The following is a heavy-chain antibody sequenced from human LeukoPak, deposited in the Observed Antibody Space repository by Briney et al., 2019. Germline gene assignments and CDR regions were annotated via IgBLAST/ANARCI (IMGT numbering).Heavy chain of an antibody. CDR2: IRFDGSNK. V-gene: IGHV3-30*02. Sequence: GGSLRLSCAASGFTFSSYGMHWVRQATGKGLEWVAFIRFDGSNKYYADSVKGRFTISRDNSKNTLYLQMNSLRAEDTAVYYCAKDFYRGITIFGVVDYWGQGTPVTVSS. D-gene: IGHD3-3*01. CDR1: GFTFSSYG. J-gene: IGHJ4*02. CDR3: AKDFYRGITIFGVVDY.